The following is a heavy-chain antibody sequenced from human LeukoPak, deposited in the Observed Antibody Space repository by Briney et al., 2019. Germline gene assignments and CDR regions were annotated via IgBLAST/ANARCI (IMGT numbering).Heavy chain of an antibody. CDR3: ARESLSGWYDQ. CDR2: ISYDGSNK. Sequence: PGRSLRLFCAASGFSFSSYAMHWVRQAPGKGLEWVAVISYDGSNKYYTDSVKGRVTISRDHSKNTLNLQMNSLRAEDTALYYCARESLSGWYDQWGQGTLVTVSS. CDR1: GFSFSSYA. J-gene: IGHJ5*02. V-gene: IGHV3-30-3*01. D-gene: IGHD6-19*01.